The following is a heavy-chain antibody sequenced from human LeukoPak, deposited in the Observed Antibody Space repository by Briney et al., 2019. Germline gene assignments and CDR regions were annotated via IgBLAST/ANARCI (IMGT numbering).Heavy chain of an antibody. J-gene: IGHJ6*02. CDR1: GGSFSGYY. CDR2: INHSGST. CDR3: ARSRYDYGMDV. Sequence: PSETLSLTCAVYGGSFSGYYWSWIRQPPGKGLEWIGEINHSGSTNYNPSLKSRVTISVDTSKNQFSLKLSSVTAADTAVYYCARSRYDYGMDVWGQGTTVTVSS. D-gene: IGHD6-25*01. V-gene: IGHV4-34*01.